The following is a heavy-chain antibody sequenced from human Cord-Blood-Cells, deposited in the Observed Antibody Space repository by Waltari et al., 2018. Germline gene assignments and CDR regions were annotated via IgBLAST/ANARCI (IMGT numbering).Heavy chain of an antibody. CDR2: INPNSGGT. D-gene: IGHD3-22*01. CDR1: GYTFTGYY. CDR3: ARESHSSGYYFDY. V-gene: IGHV1-2*04. J-gene: IGHJ4*02. Sequence: KPGASVKVSCKASGYTFTGYYMHWVRQAPGQGLEWMGWINPNSGGTNYAQKFQGWVTMTRDTSISTAYMELSRLRSDDTAVYYCARESHSSGYYFDYWGQGTLVTVSS.